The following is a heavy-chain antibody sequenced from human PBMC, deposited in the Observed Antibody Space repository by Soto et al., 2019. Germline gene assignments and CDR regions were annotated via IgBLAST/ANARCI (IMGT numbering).Heavy chain of an antibody. V-gene: IGHV1-18*01. J-gene: IGHJ5*02. CDR3: ARSVLP. Sequence: ASVKVSCKASGETLTFYGISWVRQAPGQGLEWMGWISAYSGDTIYAQKLQGRVTMTTDTSTTTAYMELRSLRSDDTAVYYCARSVLPWGRGTLVTVSS. CDR1: GETLTFYG. CDR2: ISAYSGDT.